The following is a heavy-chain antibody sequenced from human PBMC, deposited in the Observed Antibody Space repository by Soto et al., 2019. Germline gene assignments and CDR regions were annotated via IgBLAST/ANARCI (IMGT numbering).Heavy chain of an antibody. CDR2: ISSTTNYI. CDR1: GFTFTRYS. Sequence: GGSLRLSCAASGFTFTRYSMNWVRQAPGKGLEWVSSISSTTNYIYYGDSMKGRFTISRDNAKNSLYLEMNSLRAEDTAVYYCARESEDLTSNYDYWGQGTLVTVSS. V-gene: IGHV3-21*06. J-gene: IGHJ4*02. CDR3: ARESEDLTSNYDY.